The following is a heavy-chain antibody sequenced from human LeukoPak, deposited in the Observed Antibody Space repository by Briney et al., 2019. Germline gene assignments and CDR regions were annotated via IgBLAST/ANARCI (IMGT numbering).Heavy chain of an antibody. J-gene: IGHJ4*02. Sequence: PSETLSLTCAVYDGSFSGCYWSWIRQPPGKGLEWIGEINHSGSTNYNPSLKSRVTISLDTSKNQFSLNLRSVTAADTAAYYCARVVYGRDWPIDYWGQGTLVTVSS. CDR3: ARVVYGRDWPIDY. CDR1: DGSFSGCY. CDR2: INHSGST. D-gene: IGHD3/OR15-3a*01. V-gene: IGHV4-34*01.